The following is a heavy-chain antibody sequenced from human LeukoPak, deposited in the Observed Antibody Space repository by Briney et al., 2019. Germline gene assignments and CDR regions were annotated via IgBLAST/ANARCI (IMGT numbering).Heavy chain of an antibody. J-gene: IGHJ4*02. CDR2: IGSSGVTT. CDR3: GRGHWGLDY. V-gene: IGHV3-23*01. CDR1: GFTFSNYG. D-gene: IGHD7-27*01. Sequence: GGSLRLSCAASGFTFSNYGMSWVRQAPGKGLEWVSAIGSSGVTTYYADSVKGRFTISRDNSKNTLYLQMNSLRAEDTAVYYCGRGHWGLDYWGQGTLVTVSS.